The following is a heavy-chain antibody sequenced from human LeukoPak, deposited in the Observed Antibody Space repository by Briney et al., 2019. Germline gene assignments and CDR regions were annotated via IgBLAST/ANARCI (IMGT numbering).Heavy chain of an antibody. J-gene: IGHJ3*02. D-gene: IGHD2-21*01. CDR1: GGSISSGSYY. CDR3: ARPQYCGSNCYHAFEI. CDR2: IYSSGSS. Sequence: SSETLSLTCSVSGGSISSGSYYWGWIRQSPGKGLEWIGSIYSSGSSYYNPSLKSRVTISVDTSKNQFSLKLSSVTAADTAVYYCARPQYCGSNCYHAFEIWGQGTLVTVSS. V-gene: IGHV4-39*07.